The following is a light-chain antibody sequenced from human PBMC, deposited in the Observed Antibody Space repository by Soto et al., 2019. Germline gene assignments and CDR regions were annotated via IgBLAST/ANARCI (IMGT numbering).Light chain of an antibody. V-gene: IGLV1-47*01. Sequence: QSVLTQPPSASETPGQRVTISCSGSSSNIGKNHVYWYQQLPGTAPKVLIYTNNQRPSGVPDRFSGSKSGTSASLAISGLRPEDEADYYCATWDDSLSGVVFGGGTKLTVL. CDR3: ATWDDSLSGVV. J-gene: IGLJ2*01. CDR2: TNN. CDR1: SSNIGKNH.